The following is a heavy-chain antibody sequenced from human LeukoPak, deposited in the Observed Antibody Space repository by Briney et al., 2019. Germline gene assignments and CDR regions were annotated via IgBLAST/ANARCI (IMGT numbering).Heavy chain of an antibody. V-gene: IGHV3-11*04. J-gene: IGHJ6*03. CDR2: ISSSGSTI. Sequence: GGSLRLSCAASGFTFSDYYTSWIRQAPGKGLEWVSYISSSGSTIYYADSVKGRFTISRDNAKNSLYLQMNSLRAEDTAVYYCASERKDCSSTSCYSYYYYMDVWGKGTTVTVSS. CDR3: ASERKDCSSTSCYSYYYYMDV. D-gene: IGHD2-2*01. CDR1: GFTFSDYY.